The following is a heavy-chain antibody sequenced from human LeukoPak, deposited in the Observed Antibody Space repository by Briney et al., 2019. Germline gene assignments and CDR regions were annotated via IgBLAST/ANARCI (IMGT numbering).Heavy chain of an antibody. CDR2: IYYSGST. CDR3: ARRGSSYFDY. J-gene: IGHJ4*02. V-gene: IGHV4-39*01. Sequence: PSETLSLTCTVSGGSISSSSYYWGWIRQPPGKGLEWIGSIYYSGSTYYNPSLKSRVTISVDTFKNQFSLKLSSVTAADTAVYYCARRGSSYFDYWGQGTLVTVSS. D-gene: IGHD6-13*01. CDR1: GGSISSSSYY.